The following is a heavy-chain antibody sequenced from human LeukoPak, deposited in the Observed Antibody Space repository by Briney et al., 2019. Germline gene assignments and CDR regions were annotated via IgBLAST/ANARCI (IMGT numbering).Heavy chain of an antibody. Sequence: ASVKVSCKASGYTFTSYGISWVRQAPGQGLEWMGWISAYNGNTSYAQKLQGRVTMTTDTSTSTAYMELRSLTSDDTAVYYCAREGYSNYEAGTYYYMDVWGKGTTVTVSS. D-gene: IGHD5-12*01. V-gene: IGHV1-18*01. CDR1: GYTFTSYG. J-gene: IGHJ6*03. CDR2: ISAYNGNT. CDR3: AREGYSNYEAGTYYYMDV.